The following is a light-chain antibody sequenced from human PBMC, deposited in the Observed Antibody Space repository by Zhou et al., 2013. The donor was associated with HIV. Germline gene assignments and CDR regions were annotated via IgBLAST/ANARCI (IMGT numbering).Light chain of an antibody. J-gene: IGKJ1*01. V-gene: IGKV3-11*01. CDR1: QKISSNY. CDR2: DGS. CDR3: QQRTNRPPWT. Sequence: EIVLTQSPGTLSLSAGERATLSCRASQKISSNYLAWYQQKSGQAPRLLIYDGSDRATGIPARFNGSGSGTDFTLTISNLEPEDCAVYYCQQRTNRPPWTFGQGTKVEI.